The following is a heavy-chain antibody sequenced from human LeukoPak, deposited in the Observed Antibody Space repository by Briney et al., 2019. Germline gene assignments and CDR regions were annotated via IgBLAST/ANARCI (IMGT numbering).Heavy chain of an antibody. D-gene: IGHD2-15*01. CDR3: TAIVVVVAATLQH. CDR1: GFTFSSYA. J-gene: IGHJ1*01. CDR2: ISGSGGST. V-gene: IGHV3-23*01. Sequence: GGSLRLSCAASGFTFSSYAMSWVRQAPGKGLEWVSAISGSGGSTYYADSVKGRFTISRDNSKNTQYLQMNSLRAEDTAVYYCTAIVVVVAATLQHWGQGTLVTVSS.